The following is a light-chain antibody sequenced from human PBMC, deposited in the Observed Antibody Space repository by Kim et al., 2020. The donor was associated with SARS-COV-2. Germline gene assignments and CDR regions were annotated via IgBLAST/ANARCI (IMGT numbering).Light chain of an antibody. CDR1: SSDVGSYYL. J-gene: IGLJ3*02. V-gene: IGLV2-23*02. CDR2: EDS. CDR3: YSYAGSSTFGV. Sequence: QSITISCTGTSSDVGSYYLVSWYQHHPGKAPKLMIYEDSRRPSRVSNRFSGSKSGNTASLTISGLQAEDEADYYCYSYAGSSTFGVFGGGTQLTVL.